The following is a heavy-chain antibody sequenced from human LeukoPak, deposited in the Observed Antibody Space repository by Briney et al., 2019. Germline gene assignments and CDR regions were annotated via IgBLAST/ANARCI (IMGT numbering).Heavy chain of an antibody. V-gene: IGHV3-48*02. CDR3: ARGEAVVVAANH. D-gene: IGHD2-15*01. CDR1: GFTFSSYS. Sequence: AGGSLRLSCAASGFTFSSYSMNCVRQAPGKGLEGGSYVSSCRNTIYYADPVKGRFTISRDKAKNSLYLQMNSHRDEDTAVYYCARGEAVVVAANHWGQGTLVTVYS. J-gene: IGHJ5*02. CDR2: VSSCRNTI.